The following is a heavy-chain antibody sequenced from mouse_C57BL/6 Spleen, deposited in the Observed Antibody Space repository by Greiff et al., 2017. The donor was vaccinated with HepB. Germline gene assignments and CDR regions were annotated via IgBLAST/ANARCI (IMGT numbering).Heavy chain of an antibody. CDR1: GFTFSSYG. D-gene: IGHD2-4*01. CDR3: ARRDYDYEGCAY. CDR2: ISSGGSYT. V-gene: IGHV5-6*02. J-gene: IGHJ3*01. Sequence: EVKLVESGGDLVKPGGSLKLSCAASGFTFSSYGMSWVRQTPDKRLEWVATISSGGSYTYYPDSVKGRFTISRDNAKNTLYLQMSSLKSEDTAMYYCARRDYDYEGCAYWGQGTQVTVSA.